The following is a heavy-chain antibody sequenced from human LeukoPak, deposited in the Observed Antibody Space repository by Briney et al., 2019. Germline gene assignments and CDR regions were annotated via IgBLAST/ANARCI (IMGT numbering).Heavy chain of an antibody. CDR1: GGSISSGGYF. Sequence: SQTLSLTCAVSGGSISSGGYFWSWIRHLPGRGLEWIGYSYYSGNTYYNPSLKSRVTISVDTSKNQFSLKLSSVTAADTAVYYCAREKSTFLDHWFDPWGQGTLVTVSS. V-gene: IGHV4-31*11. D-gene: IGHD3-3*02. CDR2: SYYSGNT. CDR3: AREKSTFLDHWFDP. J-gene: IGHJ5*02.